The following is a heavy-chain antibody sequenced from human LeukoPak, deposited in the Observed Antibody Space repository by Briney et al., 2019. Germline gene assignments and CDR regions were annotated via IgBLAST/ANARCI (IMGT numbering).Heavy chain of an antibody. V-gene: IGHV3-23*01. CDR2: ISGSGGST. D-gene: IGHD3-22*01. J-gene: IGHJ4*02. CDR1: GFTFSSYA. Sequence: PGGSLRLSCAASGFTFSSYAMSWVRQAPGKELDWVAAISGSGGSTYYADSVKGRFTISRDNSKNTLYLQMNSLRAEDTAVFYCAKDAYYYDSSGYYAAIDYWGQGTLVTVSS. CDR3: AKDAYYYDSSGYYAAIDY.